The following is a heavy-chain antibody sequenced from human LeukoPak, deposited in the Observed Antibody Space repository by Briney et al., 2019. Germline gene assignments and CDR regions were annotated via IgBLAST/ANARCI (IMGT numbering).Heavy chain of an antibody. CDR1: GLAFSNFW. CDR3: AVDRRFKIFDY. Sequence: PGGSLRLSCATSGLAFSNFWMYWARQAPGKGLEWVASIKPDGSEDFYADSVKGRFNISRDNAKNSLFLQMTNLKAEDTAVYYCAVDRRFKIFDYWGQGTLVTVSS. V-gene: IGHV3-7*01. J-gene: IGHJ4*02. CDR2: IKPDGSED. D-gene: IGHD5-24*01.